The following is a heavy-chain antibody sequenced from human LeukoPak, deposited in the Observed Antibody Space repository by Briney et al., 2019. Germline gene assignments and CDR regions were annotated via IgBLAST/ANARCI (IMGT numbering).Heavy chain of an antibody. J-gene: IGHJ4*02. V-gene: IGHV3-30*18. CDR3: AKVGIQLWFFDY. CDR2: ISYDGGNN. CDR1: GFTFSNYG. Sequence: GRSLRLSCAASGFTFSNYGMHWVRKAPGKGLEWVAVISYDGGNNYYADSVKGRFTISRDNSKNTLYLQMNSLRAEDTAVYYCAKVGIQLWFFDYWGQGTLVTVSS. D-gene: IGHD5-18*01.